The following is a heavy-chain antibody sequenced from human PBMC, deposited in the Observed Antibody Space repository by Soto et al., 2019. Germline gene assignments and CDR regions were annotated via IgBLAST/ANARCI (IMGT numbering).Heavy chain of an antibody. V-gene: IGHV1-69*13. CDR1: GGTFSSYA. Sequence: SVKVSCKASGGTFSSYAISWVRQAPGQGLEWMGGIIPIFGTANYAQKFRGRVTITADESTSTAYMELSSLRSEDTAVYYCARDPRYCSGGSCYPTYFDYWGQGTLVTDS. CDR3: ARDPRYCSGGSCYPTYFDY. CDR2: IIPIFGTA. J-gene: IGHJ4*02. D-gene: IGHD2-15*01.